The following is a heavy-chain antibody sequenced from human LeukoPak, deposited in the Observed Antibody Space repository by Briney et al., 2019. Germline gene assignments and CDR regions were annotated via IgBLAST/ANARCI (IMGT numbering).Heavy chain of an antibody. J-gene: IGHJ4*02. CDR1: GFTFSSYG. D-gene: IGHD6-6*01. CDR3: AKDLTVIAALARGDY. CDR2: ISYDGSNK. Sequence: GGSLRLSCAASGFTFSSYGMHWVRQAPGKGLEWVAVISYDGSNKYYADSVKGRFTISRDNSKNTLYLQMNSLRAEDTAVYYCAKDLTVIAALARGDYWGQGTLVTVSS. V-gene: IGHV3-30*18.